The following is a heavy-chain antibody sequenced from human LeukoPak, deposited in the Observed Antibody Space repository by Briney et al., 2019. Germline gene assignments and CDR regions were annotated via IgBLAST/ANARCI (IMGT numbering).Heavy chain of an antibody. V-gene: IGHV3-66*02. J-gene: IGHJ6*02. D-gene: IGHD3-10*01. CDR3: ARDRRVRRVFYYGMDV. CDR2: IYSGGST. CDR1: GFTVSSNY. Sequence: QAGGSLRRSCAASGFTVSSNYMSWVRQAPGKGLEWVSVIYSGGSTYYADSVKGRFTISRDNSKNTLYLQMNSLRAEDTAVYYCARDRRVRRVFYYGMDVWGQGTTVTVSS.